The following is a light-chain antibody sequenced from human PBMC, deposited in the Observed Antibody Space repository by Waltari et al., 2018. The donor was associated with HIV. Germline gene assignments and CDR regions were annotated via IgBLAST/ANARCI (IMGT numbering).Light chain of an antibody. J-gene: IGKJ4*01. V-gene: IGKV3-11*01. CDR1: QTVSSH. CDR3: QHRSNWLT. Sequence: EIVLTQSPATLSLSPGGRATLSCRASQTVSSHLAWYQQKPGQAPRLLIYDAFNRATGIPARFRGSGSGTDFTLTISSLEPEDFAVYYCQHRSNWLTFGGGTKVEI. CDR2: DAF.